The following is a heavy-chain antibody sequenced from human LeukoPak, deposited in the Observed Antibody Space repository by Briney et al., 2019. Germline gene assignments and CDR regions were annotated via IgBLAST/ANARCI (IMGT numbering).Heavy chain of an antibody. D-gene: IGHD6-19*01. CDR1: GVSISSYY. CDR2: IYYSGST. V-gene: IGHV4-59*01. J-gene: IGHJ4*02. CDR3: ARAQYSSGWYVGDYFDY. Sequence: SETLSLTCTVSGVSISSYYWSWIRQPPGKGLEWIGYIYYSGSTNYNPSLKSRVTISVDTSKNQFSLKLSSVTAADTAVYYCARAQYSSGWYVGDYFDYWGQGTLVTVSS.